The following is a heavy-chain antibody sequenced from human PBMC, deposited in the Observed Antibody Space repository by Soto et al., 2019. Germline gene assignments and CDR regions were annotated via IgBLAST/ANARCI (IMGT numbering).Heavy chain of an antibody. J-gene: IGHJ4*02. D-gene: IGHD6-13*01. Sequence: GGSLRLSCAAAGLTFSSYSMSWVRQAPGKGLEWVSAISGSGGSTYYADSVKGRFTISRDNSKNTLYLQMNSLRAEDTAVYYCAKSCRGGAAAGHFDYWGQGTLVTVSS. CDR3: AKSCRGGAAAGHFDY. CDR1: GLTFSSYS. CDR2: ISGSGGST. V-gene: IGHV3-23*01.